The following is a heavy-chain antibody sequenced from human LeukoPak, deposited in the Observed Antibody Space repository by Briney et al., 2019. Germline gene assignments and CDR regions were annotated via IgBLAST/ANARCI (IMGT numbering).Heavy chain of an antibody. J-gene: IGHJ4*02. Sequence: PGGSLRLSCAASGFTFSSYGMHWVRQAPGKGLEWVAVISYDGSNKYYADSVKGRFTISRDNSKNTLYLQMNSLRAEDTAVYYCAKDSGKVGAIDYWGQGALVTVSS. CDR1: GFTFSSYG. CDR2: ISYDGSNK. D-gene: IGHD1-26*01. CDR3: AKDSGKVGAIDY. V-gene: IGHV3-30*18.